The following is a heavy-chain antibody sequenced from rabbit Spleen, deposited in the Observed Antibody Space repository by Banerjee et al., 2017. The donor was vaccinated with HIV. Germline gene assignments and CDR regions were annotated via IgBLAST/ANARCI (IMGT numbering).Heavy chain of an antibody. CDR3: ARSDSGINYSFDL. CDR2: INMITSKS. CDR1: GFSFSNSDY. V-gene: IGHV1S40*01. J-gene: IGHJ4*01. D-gene: IGHD8-1*01. Sequence: QSLEESGGDLVKPGASLTLTCTASGFSFSNSDYMCWVRQAPGKGLEWIACINMITSKSVYASWAKGRFIMSRTSSTKVTLQMTSLTAADTATYFCARSDSGINYSFDLWGQGTLVTVS.